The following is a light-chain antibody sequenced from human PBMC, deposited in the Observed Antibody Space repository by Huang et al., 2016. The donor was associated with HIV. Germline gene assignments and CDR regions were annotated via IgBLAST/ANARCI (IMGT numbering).Light chain of an antibody. CDR3: HQYNNWLLS. CDR1: RGVSTN. J-gene: IGKJ4*01. CDR2: GSS. Sequence: EIVMTQSPATLSVSPGQRVTLSCRANRGVSTNLAWYQQRHGQAPRLLIYGSSTRAPGIPARFSGSGSGTDFSLTISSLQSEDFALYYCHQYNNWLLSFGGGTRV. V-gene: IGKV3-15*01.